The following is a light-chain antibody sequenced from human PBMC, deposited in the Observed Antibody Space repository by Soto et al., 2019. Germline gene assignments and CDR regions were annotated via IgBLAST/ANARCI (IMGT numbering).Light chain of an antibody. CDR1: SSNIGAGYD. CDR2: GNS. J-gene: IGLJ2*01. Sequence: QSVLTQPPSVSGAPVQRVTISCTGSSSNIGAGYDVHWYQQLPGTAPKLLIYGNSNRPSGVPDRFSGSKSGTSASLAITGLQAEDEADYYCQSYDSSLSVVVFGGGTKLTVL. V-gene: IGLV1-40*01. CDR3: QSYDSSLSVVV.